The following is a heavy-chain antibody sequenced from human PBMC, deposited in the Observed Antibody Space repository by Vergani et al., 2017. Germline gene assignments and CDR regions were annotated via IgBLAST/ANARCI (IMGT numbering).Heavy chain of an antibody. J-gene: IGHJ5*02. CDR2: INPSGGST. CDR1: GYPFTNYY. Sequence: QVQLVQSGAEVRKPGASVKVSCKASGYPFTNYYMHWVRQAPGQGLEWMGIINPSGGSTSYAQKFQGRVTMTRDTSTSTAYMELSSLRSEDTAVYSCARDLQDGTAAAGGWFDHWGQGTLVTVSS. CDR3: ARDLQDGTAAAGGWFDH. V-gene: IGHV1-46*01. D-gene: IGHD6-13*01.